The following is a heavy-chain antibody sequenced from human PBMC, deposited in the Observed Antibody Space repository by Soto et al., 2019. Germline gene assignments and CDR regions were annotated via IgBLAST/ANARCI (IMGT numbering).Heavy chain of an antibody. CDR2: VRSDGDTT. CDR1: GFTFSRYG. V-gene: IGHV3-23*01. J-gene: IGHJ4*02. CDR3: AEGKGVGATPDGANC. D-gene: IGHD1-26*01. Sequence: EVQVLESGGGLVQPGGSLRLSCAASGFTFSRYGMNWVRQAPGKGLEWVSGVRSDGDTTYNADPVKGRFTVSRDNFKNTVDLQMNSLRVEDTVVYYCAEGKGVGATPDGANCWGQGTLVTVSS.